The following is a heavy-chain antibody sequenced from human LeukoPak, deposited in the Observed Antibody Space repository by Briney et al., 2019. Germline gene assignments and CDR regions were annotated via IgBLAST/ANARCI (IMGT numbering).Heavy chain of an antibody. Sequence: PSETLSLTCAVYGGSFSGYYRGWIRQPPGKGLEWIGEINHSGSTNYNPSLQSRVTISVDTSKNQFSLKLSSVTAADTAVYYCARGTPYYDFWSGYYRYYFDYWGQGTLVTVSS. D-gene: IGHD3-3*01. CDR1: GGSFSGYY. V-gene: IGHV4-34*01. J-gene: IGHJ4*02. CDR2: INHSGST. CDR3: ARGTPYYDFWSGYYRYYFDY.